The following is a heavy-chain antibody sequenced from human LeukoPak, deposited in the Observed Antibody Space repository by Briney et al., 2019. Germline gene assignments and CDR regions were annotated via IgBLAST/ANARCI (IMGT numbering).Heavy chain of an antibody. D-gene: IGHD2-2*01. CDR3: AKAGYCSTTGCPDYYYMDV. CDR2: TRYDGSNE. V-gene: IGHV3-30*02. CDR1: GVTFSTYG. Sequence: GGSLRLSCAASGVTFSTYGMHWVRQAPGKGLEWVAFTRYDGSNEHYADYVKGRFTISSDNSKNTLYLQMTSLRAEDTAVYYCAKAGYCSTTGCPDYYYMDVWGKGTTVTVSS. J-gene: IGHJ6*03.